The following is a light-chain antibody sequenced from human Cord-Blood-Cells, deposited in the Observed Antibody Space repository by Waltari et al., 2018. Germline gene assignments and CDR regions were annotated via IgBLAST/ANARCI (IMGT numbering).Light chain of an antibody. J-gene: IGKJ4*01. CDR1: QDISNY. Sequence: DIQMTQSPSYMSVSVGPTVTITCQASQDISNYLNWYQQKPWKAPKLLIYDASNLETGVPSRFSGSGSGTDFTFTISSLQPEDIATYYCQQYDNLPLTFGGGTKVEIK. CDR3: QQYDNLPLT. CDR2: DAS. V-gene: IGKV1-33*01.